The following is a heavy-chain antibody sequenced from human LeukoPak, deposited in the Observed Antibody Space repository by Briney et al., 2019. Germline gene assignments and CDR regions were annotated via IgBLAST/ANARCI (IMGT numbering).Heavy chain of an antibody. Sequence: GGTLRLSCAASGFTFRKYWLHWVRQAPGKGLVWVPRINPDDGGTSYADSVKGRFTISRDNAKSTLYLQMNSLRAEDTAVYYCLTIVETDLDAFDIWGQGTKVTVSS. V-gene: IGHV3-74*01. J-gene: IGHJ3*02. CDR3: LTIVETDLDAFDI. D-gene: IGHD2-21*01. CDR1: GFTFRKYW. CDR2: INPDDGGT.